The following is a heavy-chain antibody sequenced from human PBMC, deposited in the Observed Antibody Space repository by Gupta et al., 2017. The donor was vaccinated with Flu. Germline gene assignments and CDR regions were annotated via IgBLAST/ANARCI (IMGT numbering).Heavy chain of an antibody. CDR2: IWYDGSNK. CDR1: GFTFSSYG. V-gene: IGHV3-33*01. Sequence: QVQLVESGGGVVQPGRSLRLSCAASGFTFSSYGMHWVRQAPGKGLEWVAVIWYDGSNKYYADSVKGRFTISRDNSKNTLYLQMNSLRAEDTAVYYCARTLKGGDHASADWYFDLWGRGTLVTVSS. D-gene: IGHD2-21*02. CDR3: ARTLKGGDHASADWYFDL. J-gene: IGHJ2*01.